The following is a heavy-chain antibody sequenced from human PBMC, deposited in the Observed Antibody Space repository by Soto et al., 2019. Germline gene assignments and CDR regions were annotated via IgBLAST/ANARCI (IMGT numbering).Heavy chain of an antibody. CDR2: IIPILGTA. D-gene: IGHD5-12*01. J-gene: IGHJ4*02. CDR1: GGTFSSYA. Sequence: QVQLVQSGAEVKKPGSSVKVSCKASGGTFSSYAISWVRQAPGQGVEWMGGIIPILGTANYAPKIQGRVTITADKSTSTAYMELSSLRSEDTAVYYCARSNVEMATQRDYFDYWGQGTLVTVSS. CDR3: ARSNVEMATQRDYFDY. V-gene: IGHV1-69*06.